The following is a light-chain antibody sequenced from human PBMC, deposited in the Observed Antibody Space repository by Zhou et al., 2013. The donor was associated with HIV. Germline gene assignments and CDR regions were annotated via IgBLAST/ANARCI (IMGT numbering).Light chain of an antibody. J-gene: IGKJ1*01. CDR3: QQYNKWPWT. Sequence: EIVMTQSPATLSVSPGERATLSCRASQSVSSNLAWYQQKPGQAPRLLIYGASTRATGIPARFSGSGSGTEFTLTISSLQSEDFAVYYCQQYNKWPWTFGHGTKVEIK. V-gene: IGKV3-15*01. CDR2: GAS. CDR1: QSVSSN.